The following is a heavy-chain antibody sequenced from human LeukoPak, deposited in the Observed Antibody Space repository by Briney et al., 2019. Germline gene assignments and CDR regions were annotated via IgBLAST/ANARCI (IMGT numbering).Heavy chain of an antibody. CDR2: INPKSGGT. D-gene: IGHD5-24*01. CDR1: GYTFTSYA. Sequence: ASVKVSCKASGYTFTSYAMNGVGQAAGQGGGGRGGINPKSGGTNYAQKLQGRGTMTRDTEIRTDYMELSRLRSDDTAVYYCACSDGYTYYFDYWGQGTLVTVSS. CDR3: ACSDGYTYYFDY. V-gene: IGHV1-2*02. J-gene: IGHJ4*02.